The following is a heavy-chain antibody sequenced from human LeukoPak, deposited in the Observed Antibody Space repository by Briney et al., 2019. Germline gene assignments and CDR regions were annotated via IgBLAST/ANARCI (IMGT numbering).Heavy chain of an antibody. D-gene: IGHD5-18*01. J-gene: IGHJ4*02. V-gene: IGHV1-18*01. CDR3: ARMVDSYGYPFDD. CDR2: ISAYNGNT. Sequence: ASVKVSCKASGYTFTSYGISWVRQAPGQGLEWMGWISAYNGNTNYAQKLQGRVAMTTDTSTSTAYTELRSLRSDDTAVYYCARMVDSYGYPFDDWGQGTLVTVSS. CDR1: GYTFTSYG.